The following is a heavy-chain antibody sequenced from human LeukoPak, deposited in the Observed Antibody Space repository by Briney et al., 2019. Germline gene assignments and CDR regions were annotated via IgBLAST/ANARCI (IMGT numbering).Heavy chain of an antibody. D-gene: IGHD5/OR15-5a*01. CDR1: GYTFTGYY. V-gene: IGHV1-2*02. Sequence: ASVKVSCKASGYTFTGYYMHWVRQAPGQGLEWMGWINPNSGGTNYAQKFQGRVTMTRDTSISTAYMELSRLRSDDTAVYYCAREFGRRYSVTSAPEYFDLWGRGTLVTVSS. J-gene: IGHJ2*01. CDR2: INPNSGGT. CDR3: AREFGRRYSVTSAPEYFDL.